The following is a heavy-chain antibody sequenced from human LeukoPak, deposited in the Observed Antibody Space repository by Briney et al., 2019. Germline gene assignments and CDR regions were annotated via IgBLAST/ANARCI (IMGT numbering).Heavy chain of an antibody. CDR2: IWYDGSNK. D-gene: IGHD3-22*01. CDR1: GFTFSSYG. CDR3: AKRGSSGYPEYFQH. V-gene: IGHV3-33*06. Sequence: PGGSLRLSCAASGFTFSSYGMHWVRQAPGKGLEWVAVIWYDGSNKYYADSVKGRFTISRDNSKNTLYLQMNSLRAEDTAVYYCAKRGSSGYPEYFQHWGQGTLVTVSS. J-gene: IGHJ1*01.